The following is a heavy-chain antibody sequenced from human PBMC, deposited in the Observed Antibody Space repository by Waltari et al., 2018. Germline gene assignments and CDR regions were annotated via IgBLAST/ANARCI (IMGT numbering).Heavy chain of an antibody. D-gene: IGHD1-26*01. V-gene: IGHV4-34*01. J-gene: IGHJ4*02. CDR2: INHSGST. CDR3: ARAGGSYSISRAVGDY. Sequence: QVQLQQWGAGLLKPSETLSLTCAVYGGSFSGYYWSWIRQPPGKGLEWIGEINHSGSTNYNPSLKSRVTISVDTSKNQFSLKLSSVTAADTAVHYCARAGGSYSISRAVGDYWGQGTLVTVSS. CDR1: GGSFSGYY.